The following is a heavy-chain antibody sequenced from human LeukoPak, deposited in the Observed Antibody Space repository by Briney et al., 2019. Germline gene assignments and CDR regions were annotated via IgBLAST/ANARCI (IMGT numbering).Heavy chain of an antibody. CDR3: ARVGVRSSSWYTPTSYYGMDV. V-gene: IGHV1-69*13. Sequence: GASVKVSCKASGGTFSSYAISWVRQAPGQGLEWMGGIIPIFGTANYAQKSQGRVTITADESTSTAYMELSSLRSEDTAVYYCARVGVRSSSWYTPTSYYGMDVWGQGTTVTVSS. CDR1: GGTFSSYA. CDR2: IIPIFGTA. J-gene: IGHJ6*02. D-gene: IGHD6-13*01.